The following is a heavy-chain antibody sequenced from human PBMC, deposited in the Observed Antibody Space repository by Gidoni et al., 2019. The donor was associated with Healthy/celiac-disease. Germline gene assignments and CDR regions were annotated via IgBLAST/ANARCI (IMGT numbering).Heavy chain of an antibody. Sequence: EVQLVESGGGLVKPGRSLRLACTASGFPFGDYAMSWFRQAPGKGLEWVGFIRSKAYGGTTEYAASVKGRFTISRDDSKSIAYLQMNSLKTEDTAVYYCTRDGAYYYGSGSYYWGQGTLVTVSS. V-gene: IGHV3-49*05. D-gene: IGHD3-10*01. J-gene: IGHJ4*02. CDR2: IRSKAYGGTT. CDR3: TRDGAYYYGSGSYY. CDR1: GFPFGDYA.